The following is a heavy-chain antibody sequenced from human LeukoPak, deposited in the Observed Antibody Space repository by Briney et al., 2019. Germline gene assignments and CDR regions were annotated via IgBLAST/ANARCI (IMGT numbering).Heavy chain of an antibody. CDR3: ARGTTVVTQYYFDY. V-gene: IGHV3-64*01. D-gene: IGHD4-23*01. CDR2: ISSNGGST. Sequence: GGSLRLSCAASGFTFSSYWMSWVRQAPGKGLEYVSAISSNGGSTYYANSVKGRFTISRDNSKNTLYLQMGSLRAEDMAVYYCARGTTVVTQYYFDYWGQGTLVTVSS. J-gene: IGHJ4*02. CDR1: GFTFSSYW.